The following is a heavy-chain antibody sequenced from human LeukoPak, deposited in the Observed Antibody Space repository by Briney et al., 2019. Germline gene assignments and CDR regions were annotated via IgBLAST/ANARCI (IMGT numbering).Heavy chain of an antibody. Sequence: PGGSLRLSCAASGFTFSSYSMNWVRQAPGKGLEWVSYISSSSSTIYYADSVKGRFTISRDNAKNSLYLQMNSLRAEDTAVYYCARGKSWYYYDSSARGGWFDPWGQRTLVTVSS. J-gene: IGHJ5*02. CDR1: GFTFSSYS. CDR3: ARGKSWYYYDSSARGGWFDP. V-gene: IGHV3-48*01. CDR2: ISSSSSTI. D-gene: IGHD3-22*01.